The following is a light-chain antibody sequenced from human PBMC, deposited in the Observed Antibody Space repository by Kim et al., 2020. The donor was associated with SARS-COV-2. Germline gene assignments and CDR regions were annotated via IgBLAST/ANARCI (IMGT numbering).Light chain of an antibody. CDR1: QGIRKY. V-gene: IGKV1-17*03. J-gene: IGKJ1*01. CDR2: AVS. CDR3: LQHNTSPRT. Sequence: AYLGDRDTITCRARQGIRKYLAWFQHKPGKVPKRLFYAVSRLQSGGPPRFRGSGSGTEFSLTLSSLQPEDFATFYCLQHNTSPRTFGQGTKV.